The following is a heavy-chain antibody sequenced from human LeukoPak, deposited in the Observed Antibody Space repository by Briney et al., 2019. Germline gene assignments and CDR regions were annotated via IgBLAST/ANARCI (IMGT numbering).Heavy chain of an antibody. D-gene: IGHD3-9*01. Sequence: DKRYSPSLKSRLTITKDTSKNQVVLTMTNMDPVDTATYYCAHRTTYYDVLTGYYPAYFDYWGQGTLVTVSS. CDR3: AHRTTYYDVLTGYYPAYFDY. V-gene: IGHV2-5*01. J-gene: IGHJ4*02. CDR2: DK.